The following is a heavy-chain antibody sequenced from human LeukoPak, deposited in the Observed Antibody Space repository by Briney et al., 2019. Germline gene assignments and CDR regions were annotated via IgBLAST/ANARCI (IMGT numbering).Heavy chain of an antibody. V-gene: IGHV1-24*01. CDR3: GTYHIGYNWNDD. J-gene: IGHJ5*02. D-gene: IGHD3-10*01. Sequence: ASVKVSCKVSGYTLTELSIHWVRQAPGKGLEWMGGFDPVDGETIYAQKFQGRVTMTQDTSTDTAYMELSSLRSEDTAVYYCGTYHIGYNWNDDWGQGTLVTVSS. CDR2: FDPVDGET. CDR1: GYTLTELS.